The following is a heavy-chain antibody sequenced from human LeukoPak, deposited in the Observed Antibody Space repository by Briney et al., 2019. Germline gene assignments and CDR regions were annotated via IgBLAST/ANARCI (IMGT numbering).Heavy chain of an antibody. D-gene: IGHD6-13*01. CDR2: IYYSGST. CDR1: GGSISSSSYY. CDR3: GRHTLKGSWKYYFDY. J-gene: IGHJ4*02. Sequence: PSETLSLTCTVSGGSISSSSYYWGWIRQPPGKGLEWIGSIYYSGSTYYNPSLKSRVTISVDTSKNQFSLKLSSVTAADTAVYYCGRHTLKGSWKYYFDYWGQGTLVTVSS. V-gene: IGHV4-39*01.